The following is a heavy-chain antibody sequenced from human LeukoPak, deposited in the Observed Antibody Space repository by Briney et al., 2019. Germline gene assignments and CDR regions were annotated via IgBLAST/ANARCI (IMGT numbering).Heavy chain of an antibody. CDR3: ARGSRRLADFHY. Sequence: SEALSLTCIVSGDSISSSDYYWGWIREPPGKGLGWIGTISYSTRTSYTPPLPSRVTISVDTSKNQSSLELSSVTAADTAVYYCARGSRRLADFHYWGQGTLVTVSS. D-gene: IGHD1-26*01. J-gene: IGHJ4*02. CDR2: ISYSTRT. CDR1: GDSISSSDYY. V-gene: IGHV4-39*01.